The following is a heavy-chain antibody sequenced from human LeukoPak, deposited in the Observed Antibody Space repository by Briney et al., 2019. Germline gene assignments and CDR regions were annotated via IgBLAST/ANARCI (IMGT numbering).Heavy chain of an antibody. Sequence: PGGPLRLSCAASGFAFRNFWMSWVRQAPGKGLELVANTKQDGSGKYYVDSVEGRFTISRDNAKNSLYLQMNSLRAEDTAVYYCARDPGVGQLLWFGEFPFDYWGQGTLVTVSS. V-gene: IGHV3-7*01. D-gene: IGHD3-10*01. CDR1: GFAFRNFW. J-gene: IGHJ4*02. CDR2: TKQDGSGK. CDR3: ARDPGVGQLLWFGEFPFDY.